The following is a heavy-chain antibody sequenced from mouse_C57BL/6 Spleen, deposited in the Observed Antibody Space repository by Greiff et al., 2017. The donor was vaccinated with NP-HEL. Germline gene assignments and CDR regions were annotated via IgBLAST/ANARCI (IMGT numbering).Heavy chain of an antibody. CDR1: GYAFSSYW. D-gene: IGHD1-1*01. CDR3: ARGDSIYYYGAWFAY. J-gene: IGHJ3*01. CDR2: IYPGDGDT. V-gene: IGHV1-80*01. Sequence: QVQLQQSGAELVKPGASVKISCKASGYAFSSYWMNWVKQRPGKGLEWIGQIYPGDGDTNYNGKFKGKATLTADKSSSTAYMQLSSLTSEDSAVYFCARGDSIYYYGAWFAYWGQGTLVTVSA.